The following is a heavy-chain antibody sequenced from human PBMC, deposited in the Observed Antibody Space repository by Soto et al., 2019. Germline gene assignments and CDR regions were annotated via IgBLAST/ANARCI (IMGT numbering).Heavy chain of an antibody. CDR3: ASYYYDSSGTVY. CDR1: GGSISSSSYY. V-gene: IGHV4-39*01. J-gene: IGHJ4*02. D-gene: IGHD3-22*01. Sequence: LSLTCTVSGGSISSSSYYWGWIRQPPGKGLEWIGSIYYSGSTYYNPSLKSRVTTSVDTSKNQFSLKLSSVTAADTAVYYCASYYYDSSGTVYWGQGTLVTVSS. CDR2: IYYSGST.